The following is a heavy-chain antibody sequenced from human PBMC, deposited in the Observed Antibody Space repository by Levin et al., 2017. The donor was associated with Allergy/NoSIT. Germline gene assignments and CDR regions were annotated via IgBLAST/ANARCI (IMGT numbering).Heavy chain of an antibody. V-gene: IGHV4-39*07. CDR1: GGSISSSSYY. CDR3: AREISNYSPFDY. J-gene: IGHJ4*02. Sequence: SETLSLTCTVSGGSISSSSYYWGWIRQPPGKGLEWIGSIYYSGSTYYNPSLKSRVTISVDTSKNQFSLKLSSVTAADTAVYYCAREISNYSPFDYWGQGTLVTVSS. CDR2: IYYSGST. D-gene: IGHD4-11*01.